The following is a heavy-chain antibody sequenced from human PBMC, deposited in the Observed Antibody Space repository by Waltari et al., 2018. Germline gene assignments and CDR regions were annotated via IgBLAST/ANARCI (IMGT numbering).Heavy chain of an antibody. CDR2: INHSGST. J-gene: IGHJ4*02. CDR3: ARGRGGYSGSYPIYYFDY. CDR1: GGSFSGYY. Sequence: QVQLQQWGAGLLETSETLSLTCAVYGGSFSGYYWSWIRQPPGKGLEWIGEINHSGSTNYNPSLKSRVTISVDTSKNQFSLKLSSVTAADTAVYYCARGRGGYSGSYPIYYFDYWGQGTLVTVSS. D-gene: IGHD1-26*01. V-gene: IGHV4-34*01.